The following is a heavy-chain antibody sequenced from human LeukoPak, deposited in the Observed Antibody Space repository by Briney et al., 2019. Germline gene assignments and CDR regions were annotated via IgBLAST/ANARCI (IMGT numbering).Heavy chain of an antibody. Sequence: GGSLRLSCAASGFTFSSYAMSWVRQAPGKGLEWVSSISVSGSSTYYADSVKGRFTISRDNSKNTLYLQMNSLRAEDTAVYYCARGLKQWPYYYFDYWGQGTLVTVSS. CDR1: GFTFSSYA. D-gene: IGHD6-19*01. CDR3: ARGLKQWPYYYFDY. CDR2: ISVSGSST. V-gene: IGHV3-23*01. J-gene: IGHJ4*02.